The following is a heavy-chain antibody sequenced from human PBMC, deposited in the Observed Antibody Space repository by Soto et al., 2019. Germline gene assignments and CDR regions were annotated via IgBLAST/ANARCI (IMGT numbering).Heavy chain of an antibody. V-gene: IGHV4-39*01. CDR2: VYSSGTT. D-gene: IGHD6-19*01. CDR1: GGSISSSSYY. CDR3: ARRPMVGPVAENAFDI. J-gene: IGHJ3*02. Sequence: QLLLQESGPGLVKSSETLSLTCSVSGGSISSSSYYWNWIRQSPGKGLEWIGSVYSSGTTYYNPSLKRRVTISVDTYNQFSLKLSSVTAADPAYYFCARRPMVGPVAENAFDIWGQGTRVTVSS.